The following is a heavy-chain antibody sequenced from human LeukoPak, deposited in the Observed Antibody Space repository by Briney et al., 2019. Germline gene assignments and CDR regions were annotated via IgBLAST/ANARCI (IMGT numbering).Heavy chain of an antibody. CDR2: INHSGST. CDR3: ARGAEGDGYKQGIDY. D-gene: IGHD5-24*01. J-gene: IGHJ4*02. Sequence: KPSETLSLTCTVSGYSISSGYYWSWIRQPPGKGLEWIGEINHSGSTNYNPSLKSRVTISVDTSKNQFSLKLSSVTAADTAVYYCARGAEGDGYKQGIDYWGQGALVTVSS. V-gene: IGHV4-38-2*02. CDR1: GYSISSGYY.